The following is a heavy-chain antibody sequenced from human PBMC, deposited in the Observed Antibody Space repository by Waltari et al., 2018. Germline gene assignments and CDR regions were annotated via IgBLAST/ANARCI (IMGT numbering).Heavy chain of an antibody. CDR3: ARRNAHVHFGMDV. V-gene: IGHV5-51*01. Sequence: EVQLVQSGTELKKPGESLRISCKASGFTYDTYWIAWVRQMPGKGLEGMGIIHPGDSATRYTPSVQGQVTFSVDRSISTAYLQWTSLKPSDTGIYYCARRNAHVHFGMDVWGQGTTVTVSS. CDR1: GFTYDTYW. D-gene: IGHD4-4*01. J-gene: IGHJ6*02. CDR2: IHPGDSAT.